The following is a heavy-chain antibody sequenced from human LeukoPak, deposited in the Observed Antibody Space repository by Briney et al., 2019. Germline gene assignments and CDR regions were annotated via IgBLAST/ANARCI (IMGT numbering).Heavy chain of an antibody. Sequence: KPSETLSLTCTVSGGSISSYYWSWIRQPPGKGLEWIGYIYYSGSTNYNPSLKSRVTISVDTSKNQFSLKLSSVTAADTAVYYCARDVRYCSGGSCYNWFDPWGQGTLVTVSS. V-gene: IGHV4-59*12. CDR2: IYYSGST. CDR1: GGSISSYY. D-gene: IGHD2-15*01. CDR3: ARDVRYCSGGSCYNWFDP. J-gene: IGHJ5*02.